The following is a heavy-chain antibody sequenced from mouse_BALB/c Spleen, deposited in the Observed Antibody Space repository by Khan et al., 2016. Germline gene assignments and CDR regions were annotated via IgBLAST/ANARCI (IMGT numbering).Heavy chain of an antibody. CDR1: DYTFTHYG. J-gene: IGHJ2*01. CDR3: TREWDYYFDY. CDR2: INTNTGEP. V-gene: IGHV9-1*02. D-gene: IGHD4-1*01. Sequence: QIQLVQSGPELKKPGETVKISCKASDYTFTHYGINWVKQVPGKGLKWMGWINTNTGEPTYSDDFKGRFAFSLETSASTDYLQVNNLKSEDMATYFCTREWDYYFDYWGQCSILTVSS.